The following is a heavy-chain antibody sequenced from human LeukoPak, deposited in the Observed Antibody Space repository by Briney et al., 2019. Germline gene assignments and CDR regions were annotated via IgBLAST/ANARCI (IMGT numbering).Heavy chain of an antibody. J-gene: IGHJ4*02. V-gene: IGHV3-30*18. D-gene: IGHD6-19*01. CDR3: AKESSSGWYDTFDFDY. CDR2: ISYDGSKR. Sequence: GGSLRLSCAASGFTFSSFGMHWVRQAPGKGLEGVAVISYDGSKRYVGGLVRGRCTVYRDNSKNTLYLQMNSLRGEDTAMYYCAKESSSGWYDTFDFDYWGQGTLVTVSS. CDR1: GFTFSSFG.